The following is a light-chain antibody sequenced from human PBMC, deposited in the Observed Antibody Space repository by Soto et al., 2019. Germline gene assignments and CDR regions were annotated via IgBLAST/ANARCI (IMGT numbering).Light chain of an antibody. CDR3: QQRNSWPPIT. Sequence: EIMMTQSPATLSVSPGERATLSCRASQSVRTYLAWYQVKPGQAPRLLIYDASSRASGVPARFSGSGSGTDFTLTISSLEPEDFALYYCQQRNSWPPITFGQGTRLEI. CDR2: DAS. J-gene: IGKJ5*01. V-gene: IGKV3-11*01. CDR1: QSVRTY.